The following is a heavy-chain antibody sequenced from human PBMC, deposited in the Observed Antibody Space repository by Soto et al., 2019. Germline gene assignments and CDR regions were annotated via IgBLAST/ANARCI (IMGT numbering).Heavy chain of an antibody. D-gene: IGHD6-13*01. Sequence: SETLSLTCAVYGGSFSGYYWSWIRQPPGKGLEWIGEINHSGSTNYNPSLKSRVTISVDTSKNQFSLKLSSVTAADTAVYYCARGGAAAGTSGILGERYGMDVWGQGTRVTVSS. V-gene: IGHV4-34*01. CDR2: INHSGST. CDR3: ARGGAAAGTSGILGERYGMDV. J-gene: IGHJ6*02. CDR1: GGSFSGYY.